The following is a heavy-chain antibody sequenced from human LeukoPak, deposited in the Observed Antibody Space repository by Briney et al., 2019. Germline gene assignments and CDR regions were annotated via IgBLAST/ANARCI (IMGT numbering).Heavy chain of an antibody. CDR1: GFTFYDYA. CDR3: AKTTGTNDAFDI. CDR2: ISTNSGSM. Sequence: GGSLRLSSAASGFTFYDYAMHWVRQAPGKGLEGVSSISTNSGSMDYADSMKGRFVISRDNAKNSLYLQMNSLRPEDTALYYCAKTTGTNDAFDIWGQGTMVTVSS. D-gene: IGHD1-1*01. V-gene: IGHV3-9*01. J-gene: IGHJ3*02.